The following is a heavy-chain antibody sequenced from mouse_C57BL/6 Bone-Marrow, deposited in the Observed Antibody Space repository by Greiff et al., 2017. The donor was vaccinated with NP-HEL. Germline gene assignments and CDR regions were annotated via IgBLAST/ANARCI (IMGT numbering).Heavy chain of an antibody. CDR2: IYPRSGNT. J-gene: IGHJ1*03. Sequence: QVQLKQSGAELARPGASVKLSCKASGYTFTSYGISWVKQRTGQGLEWIGEIYPRSGNTYYNEKFKGKATLTADKSSSTAYMELRSLTSEDSAVYFCARSRVYYYGSSSHWYFDVWGTGTTVTVSS. CDR3: ARSRVYYYGSSSHWYFDV. D-gene: IGHD1-1*01. V-gene: IGHV1-81*01. CDR1: GYTFTSYG.